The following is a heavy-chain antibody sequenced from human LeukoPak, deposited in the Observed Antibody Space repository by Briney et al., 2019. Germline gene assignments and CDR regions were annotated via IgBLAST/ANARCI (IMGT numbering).Heavy chain of an antibody. CDR2: IEYSGGT. J-gene: IGHJ5*02. V-gene: IGHV4-59*08. D-gene: IGHD3-10*01. CDR3: ARVKYSSGSTSSWFDP. CDR1: GGSISNYH. Sequence: SETLSLTCAVSGGSISNYHWSWFRQPPGTGLEWIGYIEYSGGTTYNPSLKSRVTISVATSKNQFSLKLNSVTAADTAVYYCARVKYSSGSTSSWFDPWGQGAPVAVSS.